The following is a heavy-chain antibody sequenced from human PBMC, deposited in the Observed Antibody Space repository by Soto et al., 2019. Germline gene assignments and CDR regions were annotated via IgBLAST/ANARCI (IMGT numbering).Heavy chain of an antibody. D-gene: IGHD2-21*01. Sequence: QVQLVKSGGGLVKPGGSLRLACAASGFSFGDSYMSWVRQAPGKGLEWLSYISGGSSYTNYADSVKGRFTISRDNAKRSLYLEMNSLRADDTAVYYCAKTIVAASGYYFDHWGQGNLVTVSS. J-gene: IGHJ4*02. CDR1: GFSFGDSY. CDR3: AKTIVAASGYYFDH. V-gene: IGHV3-11*06. CDR2: ISGGSSYT.